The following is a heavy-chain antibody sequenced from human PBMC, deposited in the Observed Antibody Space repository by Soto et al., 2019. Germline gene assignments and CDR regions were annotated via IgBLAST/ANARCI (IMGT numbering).Heavy chain of an antibody. D-gene: IGHD3-9*01. CDR1: GGSINSRGYY. V-gene: IGHV4-31*03. J-gene: IGHJ5*02. CDR2: IYYSGSI. CDR3: ARQSESTGYLYGWFDP. Sequence: ASETLSLTCTVSGGSINSRGYYWTWIRQHPGKGLEWIGNIYYSGSIHFNPSLKSRLTMLVDTSENQFSLKLTSVTAADTAVYYCARQSESTGYLYGWFDPWGQGTLVTVSS.